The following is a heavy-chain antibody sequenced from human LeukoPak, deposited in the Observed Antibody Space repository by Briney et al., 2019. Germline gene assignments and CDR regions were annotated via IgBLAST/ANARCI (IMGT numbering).Heavy chain of an antibody. J-gene: IGHJ4*02. Sequence: ASVKVSCKASGYTFTSYYMHWVRQAPGQGLEWIGIINPSGGSTKYAQKFQGRVTMTRDMATSTVYMELSSLRSEDTAVYYCARDLYDSSGYQDYWGQGTLVTVSS. CDR3: ARDLYDSSGYQDY. CDR1: GYTFTSYY. V-gene: IGHV1-46*01. CDR2: INPSGGST. D-gene: IGHD3-22*01.